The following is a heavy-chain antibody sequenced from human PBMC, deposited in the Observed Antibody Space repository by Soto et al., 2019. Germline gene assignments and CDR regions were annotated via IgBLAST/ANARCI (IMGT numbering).Heavy chain of an antibody. V-gene: IGHV4-34*01. Sequence: SETLSLTCAVYGGSFSGYDCSWIRQPPGKGLEWIGEINHSGSTNYNPSLKSRVTTSVDTYKNQFSLKLSSVTAADTAAYYCARGHGGSSYIDYWGQGTLVTVCS. CDR3: ARGHGGSSYIDY. J-gene: IGHJ4*02. CDR1: GGSFSGYD. CDR2: INHSGST. D-gene: IGHD5-18*01.